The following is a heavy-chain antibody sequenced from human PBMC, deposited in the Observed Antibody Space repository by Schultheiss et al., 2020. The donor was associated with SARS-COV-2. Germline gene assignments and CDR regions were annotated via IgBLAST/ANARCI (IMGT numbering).Heavy chain of an antibody. V-gene: IGHV3-30*01. J-gene: IGHJ4*02. D-gene: IGHD5-12*01. CDR1: GFTFSSYA. CDR2: ISYDGSNK. Sequence: GGSLRLSCAASGFTFSSYAMHWVRQAPGKGLEWVAVISYDGSNKYYADSVKGRFTISRDNSKNTLYLQMNSLRAEDTAVYYCARMTVVASPIFDYWGQGTLVTVSS. CDR3: ARMTVVASPIFDY.